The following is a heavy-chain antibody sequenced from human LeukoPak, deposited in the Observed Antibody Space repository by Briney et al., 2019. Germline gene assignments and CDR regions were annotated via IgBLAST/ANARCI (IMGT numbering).Heavy chain of an antibody. J-gene: IGHJ4*02. V-gene: IGHV1-69*13. D-gene: IGHD3-9*01. CDR2: IIPIFGAA. CDR1: GGTFSSYA. Sequence: SVKVSCKASGGTFSSYAVSWVRQAPGQGLEWMGGIIPIFGAANYAQKFQGRVTITADESTSTAYMELSSLRSEDTAVYYCARALMSYYDILTGYYNISPFDYWGQGTLVTVSS. CDR3: ARALMSYYDILTGYYNISPFDY.